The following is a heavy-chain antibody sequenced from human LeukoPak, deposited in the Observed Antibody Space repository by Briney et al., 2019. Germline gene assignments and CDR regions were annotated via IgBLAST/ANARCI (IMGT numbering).Heavy chain of an antibody. CDR1: GGSITSYY. V-gene: IGHV4-59*01. Sequence: PSETLSLTCTVSGGSITSYYWSWIRQPPGKGLEWIGYIYYSGSTNYNPSLESRVTISPDTSKNQFSLKLSSVTAADTAVYYCVRGTRGSYVTYFDYWGQGTLATVSS. J-gene: IGHJ4*02. CDR2: IYYSGST. D-gene: IGHD3-16*01. CDR3: VRGTRGSYVTYFDY.